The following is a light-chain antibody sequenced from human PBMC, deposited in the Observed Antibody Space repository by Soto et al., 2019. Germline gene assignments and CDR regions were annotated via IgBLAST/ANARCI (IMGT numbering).Light chain of an antibody. CDR1: QSVSSN. CDR2: GAS. Sequence: SQSVSSNLAWYQQKPGQAPRLLIYGASTRATGIPARFSGSGSGTAFTLTSSSLESAAFVVNRCPEYSTWPQCTLGRGTKVDI. J-gene: IGKJ1*01. CDR3: PEYSTWPQCT. V-gene: IGKV3-15*01.